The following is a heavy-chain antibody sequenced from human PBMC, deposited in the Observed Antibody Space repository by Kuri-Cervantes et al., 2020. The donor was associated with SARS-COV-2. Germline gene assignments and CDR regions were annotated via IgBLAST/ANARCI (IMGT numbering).Heavy chain of an antibody. J-gene: IGHJ4*02. V-gene: IGHV3-30-3*01. CDR1: GFTFSSYG. D-gene: IGHD2-2*01. CDR2: MSYDGRNR. CDR3: ARDLVPAAMLDY. Sequence: GGSLRLSCAASGFTFSSYGIHWVRQAPGKGLEGVALMSYDGRNRYYADSVKGRFTTSRDNSKNTLYVQMNSLRAEDTAVYYCARDLVPAAMLDYWGQGTLVTVSS.